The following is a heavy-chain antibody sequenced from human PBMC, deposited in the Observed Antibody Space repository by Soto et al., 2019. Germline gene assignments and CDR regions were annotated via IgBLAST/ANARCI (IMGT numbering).Heavy chain of an antibody. CDR3: VRAPQQRPIAY. CDR1: GFTLRDYW. V-gene: IGHV3-74*01. CDR2: ISVDGGDT. J-gene: IGHJ4*01. Sequence: AGGALGLSCAASGFTLRDYWMHWGRQVPGKGLLWVSRISVDGGDTTYADSAKGRFTISRDNAKNTLYLQMDTLRAEDTAIYYCVRAPQQRPIAYWGHGSLVTVSS. D-gene: IGHD6-19*01.